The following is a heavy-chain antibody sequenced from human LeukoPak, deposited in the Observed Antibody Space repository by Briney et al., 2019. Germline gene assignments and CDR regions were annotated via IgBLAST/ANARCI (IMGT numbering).Heavy chain of an antibody. CDR1: GDSIIGYY. V-gene: IGHV4-39*07. CDR2: IYYTGNT. D-gene: IGHD3-10*01. Sequence: SETLSLTCSVSGDSIIGYYWGWIRQPPGKGLEWIGNIYYTGNTYYNSSLKSRVTISLDTSENQFSLKVISMTAADTAAYYCTKSDGYGLIRICGRGTMVTVSS. J-gene: IGHJ3*02. CDR3: TKSDGYGLIRI.